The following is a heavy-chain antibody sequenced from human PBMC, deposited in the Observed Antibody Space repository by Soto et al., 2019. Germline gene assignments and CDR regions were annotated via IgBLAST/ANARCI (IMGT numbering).Heavy chain of an antibody. Sequence: GGSLRLSCAASGFTFSNAWMSWVRQAPGKGLEWVARIKSNTEGGAKDYAAPVKGRITISRDESKNTLYMQMNSLKTEDTAVYYCTTGAESGGTVYWGQGTLVTVSS. J-gene: IGHJ4*02. CDR2: IKSNTEGGAK. V-gene: IGHV3-15*01. CDR3: TTGAESGGTVY. CDR1: GFTFSNAW. D-gene: IGHD6-13*01.